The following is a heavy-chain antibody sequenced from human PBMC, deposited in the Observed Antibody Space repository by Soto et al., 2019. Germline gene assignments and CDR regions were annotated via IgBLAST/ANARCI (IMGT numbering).Heavy chain of an antibody. CDR2: TRNKANSYTT. J-gene: IGHJ4*02. CDR3: ARYDYGDLDY. V-gene: IGHV3-72*01. CDR1: GFTLSDHY. Sequence: EVQLVESGGGLVQPGGSLRLSCAASGFTLSDHYMDWVRQAPGKGLEWVGRTRNKANSYTTEYAASVKGRFTISRDDSKNSLYLLMNSLKTEDTAVYYCARYDYGDLDYWGQGTLVTVSS. D-gene: IGHD4-17*01.